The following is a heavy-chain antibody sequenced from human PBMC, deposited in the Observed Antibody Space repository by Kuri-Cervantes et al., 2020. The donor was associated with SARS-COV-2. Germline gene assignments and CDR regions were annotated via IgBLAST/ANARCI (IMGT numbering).Heavy chain of an antibody. CDR2: ISYDGSNK. CDR1: GFTFSSYA. CDR3: ARDPGRVGYCSSTSCYTPDY. V-gene: IGHV3-30-3*01. Sequence: GGSLRLSFAASGFTFSSYAMHWVRQAPGKGLEWVAVISYDGSNKYYADSVKGRFTISRDNSKNTLYLQMNSLRAEDRAVYYFARDPGRVGYCSSTSCYTPDYWGQGTLVTVSS. D-gene: IGHD2-2*02. J-gene: IGHJ4*02.